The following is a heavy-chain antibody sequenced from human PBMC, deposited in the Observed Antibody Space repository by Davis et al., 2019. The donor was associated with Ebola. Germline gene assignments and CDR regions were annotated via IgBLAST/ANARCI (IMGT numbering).Heavy chain of an antibody. Sequence: GESLKISCAASGFTFSSYGMHWVRQAPGKGLEWVAVISYDGSNKYYADSVKGRFTISRDNSKNTLYLQMNSLRAEDTAVYYCAKEKRFLEWLRPHYYYYYMDVWGKGTTVTVSS. J-gene: IGHJ6*03. CDR3: AKEKRFLEWLRPHYYYYYMDV. V-gene: IGHV3-30*18. CDR2: ISYDGSNK. CDR1: GFTFSSYG. D-gene: IGHD3-3*01.